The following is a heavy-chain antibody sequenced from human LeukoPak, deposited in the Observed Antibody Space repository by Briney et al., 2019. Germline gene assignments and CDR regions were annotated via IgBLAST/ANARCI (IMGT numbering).Heavy chain of an antibody. CDR1: RLTFSSYC. Sequence: GGSLRLSCAASRLTFSSYCMSWLRQAPGKGLESVANIKQDGSEKYYVDSVKGRFTISRDNAKDSLYLQMNSLRAADTSVYYCARDELVTMVRGVINYWGQGTLVTVSS. D-gene: IGHD3-10*01. CDR3: ARDELVTMVRGVINY. CDR2: IKQDGSEK. J-gene: IGHJ4*02. V-gene: IGHV3-7*01.